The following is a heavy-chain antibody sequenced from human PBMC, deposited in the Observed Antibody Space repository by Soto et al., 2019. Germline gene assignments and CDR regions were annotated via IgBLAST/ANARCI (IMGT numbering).Heavy chain of an antibody. Sequence: SETLSLTCDVYGGSFSVYYWSWIRQPPGKGLEWIGEINHSGSTNYNPSLKSRVTISVDTSKNQFSLKLSSVTAADTAVYYCARSGHLFDYWGQGTPVTVSS. V-gene: IGHV4-34*01. CDR2: INHSGST. CDR3: ARSGHLFDY. D-gene: IGHD3-10*01. CDR1: GGSFSVYY. J-gene: IGHJ4*02.